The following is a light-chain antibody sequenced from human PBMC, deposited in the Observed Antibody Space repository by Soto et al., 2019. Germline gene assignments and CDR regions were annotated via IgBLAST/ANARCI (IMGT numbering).Light chain of an antibody. J-gene: IGKJ4*01. Sequence: EIVLTQSPATLSLSPGERATLSCRASQSVSSYLAWYQQKPGKAPRLLIYDASNRATGIPARFSGSGSGTDFTLTISRLEPEDFAVYYCQQRSNWPRGTFGGGTKVEIK. CDR2: DAS. V-gene: IGKV3-11*01. CDR1: QSVSSY. CDR3: QQRSNWPRGT.